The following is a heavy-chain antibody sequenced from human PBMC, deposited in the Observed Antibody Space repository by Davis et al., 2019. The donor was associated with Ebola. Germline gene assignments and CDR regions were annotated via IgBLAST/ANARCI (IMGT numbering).Heavy chain of an antibody. D-gene: IGHD6-19*01. CDR3: TTQWLVLFARDY. J-gene: IGHJ4*02. CDR1: GYTFTSYY. CDR2: INPSGGST. Sequence: AASVKVSCKASGYTFTSYYMHWVRQAPGQGLEWMGIINPSGGSTSYAQKFQGRVTMTRNTSISTAYMELSSLRSEDTAVYYCTTQWLVLFARDYWGQGTLVTVSS. V-gene: IGHV1-46*03.